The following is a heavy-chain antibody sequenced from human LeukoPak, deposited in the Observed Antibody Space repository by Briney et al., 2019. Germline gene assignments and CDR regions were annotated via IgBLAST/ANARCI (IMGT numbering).Heavy chain of an antibody. J-gene: IGHJ3*02. CDR2: ISYDGSNK. V-gene: IGHV3-30*18. CDR3: AKGYYDSSGYLHAFDI. CDR1: GFTFSSYG. Sequence: GGSLRLSCAASGFTFSSYGMRWVRQAPGRGLEWVAVISYDGSNKYYADSVKGRFTISRDNSKNTLYLQMNSLRAEDTAVYYCAKGYYDSSGYLHAFDIWGQGTMVTVSS. D-gene: IGHD3-22*01.